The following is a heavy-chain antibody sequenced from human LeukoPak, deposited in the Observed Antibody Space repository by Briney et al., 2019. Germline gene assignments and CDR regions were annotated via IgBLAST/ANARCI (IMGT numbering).Heavy chain of an antibody. D-gene: IGHD3-10*02. Sequence: PGGSLRLSCAASGFMFNNMNWVRQAPGKGLEWVSVIYSGGSTYYADSVKGRFTISRDNAKNSLYLQMNSLRAEDTAVYYCAELGITMIGGVWGKGTTVTISS. V-gene: IGHV3-66*01. CDR3: AELGITMIGGV. J-gene: IGHJ6*04. CDR1: GFMFNN. CDR2: IYSGGST.